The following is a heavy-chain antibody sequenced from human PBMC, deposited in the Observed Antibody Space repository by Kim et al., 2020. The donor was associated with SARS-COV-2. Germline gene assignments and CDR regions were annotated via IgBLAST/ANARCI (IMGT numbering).Heavy chain of an antibody. J-gene: IGHJ6*02. CDR2: INPSGGST. CDR3: ARGPYDSSGYYNSNSQFYYYYYGMDV. Sequence: ASVKVSCKASGYTFTSYYMHWVRQAPGQGLEWMGIINPSGGSTSYAQKFQGRVTMTRDTSTSTVYMELSSLRSEDTAVYYCARGPYDSSGYYNSNSQFYYYYYGMDVWGQGTTVTVSS. D-gene: IGHD3-22*01. V-gene: IGHV1-46*01. CDR1: GYTFTSYY.